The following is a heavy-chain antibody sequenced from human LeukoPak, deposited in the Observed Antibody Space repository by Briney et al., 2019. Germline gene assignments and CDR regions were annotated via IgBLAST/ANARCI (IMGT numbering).Heavy chain of an antibody. V-gene: IGHV4-34*01. J-gene: IGHJ4*02. Sequence: SETLSLTCAVYGGSISGYYWSWIRQPPGKGLEWSGEINHSGSTNYNPSLKSRVTISVETSKNQFSLKLSSVTAADTAVYYCARLGEDLPIYYFDYRGQGTLVIVSS. CDR2: INHSGST. CDR3: ARLGEDLPIYYFDY. D-gene: IGHD2-21*01. CDR1: GGSISGYY.